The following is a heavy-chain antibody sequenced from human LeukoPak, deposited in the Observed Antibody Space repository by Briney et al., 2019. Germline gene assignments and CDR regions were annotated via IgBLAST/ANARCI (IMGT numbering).Heavy chain of an antibody. Sequence: SETLSLTCTVSGGSISSSSYYWGWIRQPPGKGLEWIGSIYYSGSTYYNPSLKSRVTMSIDTSKNQFSLKLMSVTAADTAMYYCVREEQRGFDYWGQGTLVTVSS. V-gene: IGHV4-39*07. CDR3: VREEQRGFDY. D-gene: IGHD1/OR15-1a*01. J-gene: IGHJ4*02. CDR1: GGSISSSSYY. CDR2: IYYSGST.